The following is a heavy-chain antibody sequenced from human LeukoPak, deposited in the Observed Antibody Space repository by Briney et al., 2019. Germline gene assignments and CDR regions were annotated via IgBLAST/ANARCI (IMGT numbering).Heavy chain of an antibody. V-gene: IGHV3-48*04. CDR2: ISSSGSTI. D-gene: IGHD1-26*01. CDR3: ARGTGGSYYYFDY. Sequence: PGGSLRLSCAASGFTFSSYSMNWVRQAPGKGLEWVSYISSSGSTIYYADSVKGRFTISRDNAKNSLYLQMNSLRAEDTAVYYCARGTGGSYYYFDYWGQGTLVTVSS. J-gene: IGHJ4*02. CDR1: GFTFSSYS.